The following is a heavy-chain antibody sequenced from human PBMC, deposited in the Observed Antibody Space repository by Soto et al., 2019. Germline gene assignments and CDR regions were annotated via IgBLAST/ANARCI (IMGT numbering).Heavy chain of an antibody. J-gene: IGHJ6*02. CDR1: GYTFTSYA. CDR3: ASSYCSGGSCYDYYYGMDV. D-gene: IGHD2-15*01. V-gene: IGHV1-3*05. CDR2: INAGNGNT. Sequence: QVQLVQSGAEEKKPGASVKVSCKASGYTFTSYAMHWVRQAPGQRLEWMGWINAGNGNTKYSQKFQGRVTITRDTAASTGYMGLSSLRSDDTAVYYGASSYCSGGSCYDYYYGMDVWGQGTTVTVSS.